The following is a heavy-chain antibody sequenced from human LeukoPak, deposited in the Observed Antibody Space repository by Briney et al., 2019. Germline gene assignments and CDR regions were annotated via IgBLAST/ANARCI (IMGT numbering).Heavy chain of an antibody. Sequence: SQTLSLTCTVSGGSISSGNYYWSWIRQPAGKGLEWIGRIYTSGGTNCNPSLESRVTILIDTPKNQFSLKLSSVTAADTAVYYCAREGRFPPEVLPRYFDYWGQGTLVTVSS. D-gene: IGHD1-26*01. V-gene: IGHV4-61*02. CDR3: AREGRFPPEVLPRYFDY. CDR1: GGSISSGNYY. J-gene: IGHJ4*02. CDR2: IYTSGGT.